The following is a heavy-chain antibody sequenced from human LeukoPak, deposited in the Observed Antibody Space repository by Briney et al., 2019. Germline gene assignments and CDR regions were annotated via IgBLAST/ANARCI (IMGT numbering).Heavy chain of an antibody. Sequence: PSETLSLTCTVSGGSIGSSSYYWGWIRQPPGKGLEWIGSIYYSGSTYYSPSLKSRVTISVDTSKNQFSLKLSSVTAADTAVYYCARDRSSGWYFDLWGRGTLVTVSS. V-gene: IGHV4-39*07. CDR3: ARDRSSGWYFDL. J-gene: IGHJ2*01. CDR1: GGSIGSSSYY. CDR2: IYYSGST. D-gene: IGHD6-19*01.